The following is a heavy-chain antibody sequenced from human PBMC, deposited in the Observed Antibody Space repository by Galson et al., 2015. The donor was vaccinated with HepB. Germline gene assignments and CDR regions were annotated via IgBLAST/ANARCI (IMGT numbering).Heavy chain of an antibody. CDR2: IIPTFDTP. Sequence: SVKVSCKASGGSFNTYAINWLRQAPGQGLEWMGGIIPTFDTPIYAQRFQDRVTITADKSTSTAYMELSSLASDDPTLYSCARDRPHYSDTSCYSGAFEIWGQGTMVTVSS. CDR3: ARDRPHYSDTSCYSGAFEI. J-gene: IGHJ3*02. D-gene: IGHD3-22*01. V-gene: IGHV1-69*06. CDR1: GGSFNTYA.